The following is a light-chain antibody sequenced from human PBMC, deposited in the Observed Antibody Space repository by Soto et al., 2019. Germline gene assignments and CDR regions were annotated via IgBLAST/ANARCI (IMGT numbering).Light chain of an antibody. CDR1: QSVTIGY. Sequence: VLTQSPGTLTLSPRERATLSCRATQSVTIGYLAWFQQTPSQAPRPLIYGARTRATGVPDRFSASGSGIDFSLTISRLEPEDFAVYYCQQYGTSPWTFGQGTIVEIK. J-gene: IGKJ1*01. CDR3: QQYGTSPWT. CDR2: GAR. V-gene: IGKV3-20*01.